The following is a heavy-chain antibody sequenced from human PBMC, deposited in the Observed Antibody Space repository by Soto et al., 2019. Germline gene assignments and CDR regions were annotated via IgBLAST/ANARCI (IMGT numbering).Heavy chain of an antibody. J-gene: IGHJ4*02. CDR1: GGSISSSSYY. D-gene: IGHD6-6*01. Sequence: PSETLSLTCTVSGGSISSSSYYWGWIRQPPGRGLEWIGSIYYSGSTYYNPSLKSRVTISVDTSKNQFSLKLSSVTAADTAVYYCARLYSRSNLPSNFDYWGQRTLVTVSS. CDR2: IYYSGST. V-gene: IGHV4-39*01. CDR3: ARLYSRSNLPSNFDY.